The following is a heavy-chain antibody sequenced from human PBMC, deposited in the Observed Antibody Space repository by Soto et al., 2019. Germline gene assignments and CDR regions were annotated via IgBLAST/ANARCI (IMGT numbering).Heavy chain of an antibody. V-gene: IGHV1-46*01. Sequence: ASVKVSCKASGYTFTSYYMHWVRQAPGQGLEWMGIINPSGGSTSYAQKFQGRVTMTRDTSTSTVYMELSSLRSEDTAVYYCASSNLRLGQLSHDGMDVSGQATTVTVSS. J-gene: IGHJ6*02. CDR2: INPSGGST. CDR3: ASSNLRLGQLSHDGMDV. CDR1: GYTFTSYY. D-gene: IGHD3-16*02.